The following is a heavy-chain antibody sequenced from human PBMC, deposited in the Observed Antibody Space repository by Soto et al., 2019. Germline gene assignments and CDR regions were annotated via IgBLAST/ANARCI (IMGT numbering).Heavy chain of an antibody. Sequence: QVQLVQSGAEVKEPGHSVRVSCEASGYTFTAYHIHWVRQAPGQGLEWMGWINPKFGDTTYAQDFQGRVSMTRDMSISTVYMELSRLTSDDTAIYYCARNMDYYYGRGSGNGHGVWGQGTTVTVFS. CDR2: INPKFGDT. J-gene: IGHJ6*02. CDR1: GYTFTAYH. D-gene: IGHD3-10*02. CDR3: ARNMDYYYGRGSGNGHGV. V-gene: IGHV1-2*02.